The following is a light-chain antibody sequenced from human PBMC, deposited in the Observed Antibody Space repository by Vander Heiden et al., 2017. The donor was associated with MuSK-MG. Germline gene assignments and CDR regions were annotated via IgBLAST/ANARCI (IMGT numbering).Light chain of an antibody. CDR3: QQSYSIPPT. V-gene: IGKV1-39*01. CDR1: QSISSY. Sequence: DIQMTQSPSFLSASVGDRITITCRASQSISSYVNWFQQRPGKGPKHLIYASSSLASGVPSRFSGSGSGTDFTLIISGLQPEDFATYYCQQSYSIPPTFGQGTKVEFK. J-gene: IGKJ1*01. CDR2: ASS.